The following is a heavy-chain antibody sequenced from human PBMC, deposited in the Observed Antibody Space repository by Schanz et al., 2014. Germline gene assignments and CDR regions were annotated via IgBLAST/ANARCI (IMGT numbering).Heavy chain of an antibody. CDR2: IIPILDIA. J-gene: IGHJ4*02. Sequence: QVQLVQSGAEVKKPGASVKVSCKASGYTFSSYGITWVRQAPGQGLEWMGRIIPILDIANYAQKFQGRVTNTADKSTSTAYMDLSSLRPEDTAVYYCARSNYYDNSDYYNSFDYWGQGTLVTVSS. CDR3: ARSNYYDNSDYYNSFDY. D-gene: IGHD3-22*01. V-gene: IGHV1-69*04. CDR1: GYTFSSYG.